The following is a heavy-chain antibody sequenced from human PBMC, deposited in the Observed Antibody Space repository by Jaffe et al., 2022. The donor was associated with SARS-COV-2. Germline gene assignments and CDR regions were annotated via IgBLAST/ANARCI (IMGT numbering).Heavy chain of an antibody. CDR3: AKDAYGSGSSPYYYYGMDV. V-gene: IGHV3-23*01. J-gene: IGHJ6*02. Sequence: EVQLLESGGGLVQPGGSLRLSCAASGFTFSSYAMSWVRQAPGKGLEWVSAISGSGGSTYYADSVKGRFTISRDNSKNTLYLQMNSLRAEDTAVYYCAKDAYGSGSSPYYYYGMDVWGQGTTVTVSS. CDR1: GFTFSSYA. CDR2: ISGSGGST. D-gene: IGHD3-10*01.